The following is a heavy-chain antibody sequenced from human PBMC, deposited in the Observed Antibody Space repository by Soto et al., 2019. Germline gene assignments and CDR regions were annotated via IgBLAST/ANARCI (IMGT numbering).Heavy chain of an antibody. CDR3: ARDGISAAGVFLYGMDV. J-gene: IGHJ6*02. CDR2: INPKSGGT. Sequence: VKVSCQASGYIFIDYYLHWVRQAPGQGLEWMGWINPKSGGTNYGQKFQGRVAMSRDTSISTAYMELSRLRSDDTAVYYCARDGISAAGVFLYGMDVWGQGTTVTVSS. CDR1: GYIFIDYY. D-gene: IGHD6-13*01. V-gene: IGHV1-2*02.